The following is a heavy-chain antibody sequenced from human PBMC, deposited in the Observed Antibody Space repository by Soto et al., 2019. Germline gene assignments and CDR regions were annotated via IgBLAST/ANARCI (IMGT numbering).Heavy chain of an antibody. CDR3: AKDLREMATNTPDY. V-gene: IGHV1-3*01. CDR2: INAGNGNT. CDR1: GYTFTSYA. Sequence: ASVKVSCKASGYTFTSYAMHWVRQAPGQRLEWMGWINAGNGNTKYSQKFQGRFSISRDNSKNTVYLQMNSLRGEDTAVYYCAKDLREMATNTPDYWGQGTLVTVSS. D-gene: IGHD5-12*01. J-gene: IGHJ4*02.